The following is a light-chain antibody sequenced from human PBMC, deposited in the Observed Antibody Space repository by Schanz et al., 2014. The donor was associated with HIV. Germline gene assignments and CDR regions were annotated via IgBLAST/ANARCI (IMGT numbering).Light chain of an antibody. Sequence: QSALTQPASVSGSPGQSITISCTGTSSDVGNYNYVSCYQQLPGKVPKLMIYDVSNRASGVSNRFSGSKSGNTASLTISGLQAEDETDYYCSSYTTSSTLVFGTGTKLTVL. V-gene: IGLV2-14*03. CDR2: DVS. J-gene: IGLJ1*01. CDR3: SSYTTSSTLV. CDR1: SSDVGNYNY.